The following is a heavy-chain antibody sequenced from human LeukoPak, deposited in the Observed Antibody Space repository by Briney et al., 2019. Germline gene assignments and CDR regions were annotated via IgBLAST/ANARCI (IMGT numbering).Heavy chain of an antibody. D-gene: IGHD1-26*01. CDR3: AKDFRVGARSFDY. CDR1: GFTFSSYA. Sequence: PGGSLRLSCAASGFTFSSYAMSWVRQAPGKGLEWVAFIQYDGSYNMYADSVKGRFIISRDNSNNMLYLQMNSLRTEDTAVYFCAKDFRVGARSFDYWGQGTLVTVSS. CDR2: IQYDGSYN. V-gene: IGHV3-30*02. J-gene: IGHJ4*02.